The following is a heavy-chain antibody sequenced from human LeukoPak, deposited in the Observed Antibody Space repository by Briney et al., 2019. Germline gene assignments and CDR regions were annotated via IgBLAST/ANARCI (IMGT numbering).Heavy chain of an antibody. V-gene: IGHV4-59*01. CDR2: IYYSGST. Sequence: SETLSLTCTVSGGSISSYYWSWIRQPPGKGLEWIGYIYYSGSTNYNPSLKSRVTISVDTSENQFSLELSSVTAADAAVYYCARAPRSLNCSGGSCYSVHYYYYMDVWGKGTTVTVSS. D-gene: IGHD2-15*01. J-gene: IGHJ6*03. CDR3: ARAPRSLNCSGGSCYSVHYYYYMDV. CDR1: GGSISSYY.